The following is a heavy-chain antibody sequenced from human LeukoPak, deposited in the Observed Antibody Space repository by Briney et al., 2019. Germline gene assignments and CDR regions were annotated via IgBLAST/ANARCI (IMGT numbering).Heavy chain of an antibody. CDR2: LWSHGRSE. J-gene: IGHJ4*02. D-gene: IGHD3-10*01. CDR3: AKDPYGSGSYYNRDFDY. CDR1: GFTLSSHG. V-gene: IGHV3-33*06. Sequence: GGSLRLSCAASGFTLSSHGMHWVRQAPGKGLQWVAVLWSHGRSEYYADSVKGRFSISRDTSRSTVYLQMNSLRAEDTAVYYCAKDPYGSGSYYNRDFDYWGQGTLVTVSS.